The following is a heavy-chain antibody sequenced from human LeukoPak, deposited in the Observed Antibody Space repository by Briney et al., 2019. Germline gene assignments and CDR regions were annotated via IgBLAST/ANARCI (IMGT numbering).Heavy chain of an antibody. D-gene: IGHD5-12*01. Sequence: GGSLRLSCAASAASGFTFRSFGMNWVRQAPGKGLEWVSYISTSSYTRSYTKYYADSVRGRFTISRDDAENSLYLQMNSLRAEDTAIYYCARDARGGSLPDWGQGTLVTVSS. CDR1: AASGFTFRSFG. CDR3: ARDARGGSLPD. J-gene: IGHJ4*02. V-gene: IGHV3-48*04. CDR2: ISTSSYTRSYTK.